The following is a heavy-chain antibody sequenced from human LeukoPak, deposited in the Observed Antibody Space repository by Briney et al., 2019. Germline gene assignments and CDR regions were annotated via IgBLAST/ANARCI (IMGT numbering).Heavy chain of an antibody. J-gene: IGHJ3*02. V-gene: IGHV1-69*04. D-gene: IGHD4-17*01. CDR1: GGTFSSYA. CDR3: ARVDYGDYGGAFDI. Sequence: GASVKVSCKASGGTFSSYAISWVRQAPGQGLEWMGRIIPILGIANYAQKFQGRVTMTTDTSTSTAYMELRSLRSDDTAVYYCARVDYGDYGGAFDIWGQGTMVTVSS. CDR2: IIPILGIA.